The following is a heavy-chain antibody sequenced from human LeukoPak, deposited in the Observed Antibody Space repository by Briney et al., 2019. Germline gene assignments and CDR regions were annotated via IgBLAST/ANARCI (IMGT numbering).Heavy chain of an antibody. CDR3: AGGKGQLLHY. CDR1: GFTFSSYG. V-gene: IGHV3-30*02. Sequence: GESLRLSCAASGFTFSSYGMHWVRQAPGKGLEWVAFIRYDGSNKYYADSVKGRFTISRDNSKNTLYLQMNSLRAEDTAVYYCAGGKGQLLHYWGQGTLVTVSS. CDR2: IRYDGSNK. D-gene: IGHD2-15*01. J-gene: IGHJ4*02.